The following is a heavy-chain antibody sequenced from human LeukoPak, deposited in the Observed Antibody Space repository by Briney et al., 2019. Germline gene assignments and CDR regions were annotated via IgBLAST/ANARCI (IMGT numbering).Heavy chain of an antibody. J-gene: IGHJ4*02. D-gene: IGHD3-16*01. V-gene: IGHV3-48*01. Sequence: GGSLRLSCAASGFTFSGYSMNWVRQAPGKGLEWVSYISSSSSTIYYADSVKGRFTISRDNSKNTLYLQMNSLRADDTAVYYCARDLGGSSLGGIFDYWGQGTLVTVSS. CDR3: ARDLGGSSLGGIFDY. CDR2: ISSSSSTI. CDR1: GFTFSGYS.